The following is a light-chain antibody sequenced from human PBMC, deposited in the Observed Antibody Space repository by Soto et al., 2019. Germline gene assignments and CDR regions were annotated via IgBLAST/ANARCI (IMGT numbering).Light chain of an antibody. CDR2: DAS. CDR3: QQYGSSPYT. Sequence: EIVLTQSPVTLSLSPGERATLSCGASQTVVGDSVAWYQQRPGLAPRLVIHDASNRATGIPDRFSGSRSGADFTLTISSLEPEDFAVYYCQQYGSSPYTFGQGNKLEIK. CDR1: QTVVGDS. J-gene: IGKJ2*01. V-gene: IGKV3D-20*01.